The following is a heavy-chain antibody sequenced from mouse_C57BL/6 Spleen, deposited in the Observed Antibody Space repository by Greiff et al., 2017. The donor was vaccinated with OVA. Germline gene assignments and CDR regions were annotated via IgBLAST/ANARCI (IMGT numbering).Heavy chain of an antibody. CDR1: GYTFTSSW. J-gene: IGHJ2*01. D-gene: IGHD2-4*01. CDR2: INPSNGGT. V-gene: IGHV1-53*01. Sequence: QVQLQQPGTVLVKPGASVTLSCKSSGYTFTSSWMHWVMPRPGPGLAWIGIINPSNGGTNYNEKFKSKATLTVDKSSSTAYMQHSSQTSEDSAVYDSAGDDYGRCDNWGKGTTLT. CDR3: AGDDYGRCDN.